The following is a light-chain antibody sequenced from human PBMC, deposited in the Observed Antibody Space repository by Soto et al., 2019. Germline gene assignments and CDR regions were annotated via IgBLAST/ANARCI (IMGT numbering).Light chain of an antibody. Sequence: DIVMTQSPLSLHVTPGKPVSISCTSSQILLHSNGNNYLDWYLQRPGQSPQLLIYLGSNRASGVPDMFSGSGSGTDFTLKLSRVEAEDVGVYYCMQALPTPTFGQETRLEI. CDR2: LGS. CDR3: MQALPTPT. V-gene: IGKV2-28*01. CDR1: QILLHSNGNNY. J-gene: IGKJ5*01.